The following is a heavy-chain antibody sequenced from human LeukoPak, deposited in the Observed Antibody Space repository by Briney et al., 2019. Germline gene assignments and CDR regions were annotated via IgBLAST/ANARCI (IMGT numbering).Heavy chain of an antibody. CDR2: ISIGSIII. V-gene: IGHV3-48*01. CDR1: GFTFSNYA. CDR3: ARDLFDY. J-gene: IGHJ4*02. Sequence: GGSLRLSCAASGFTFSNYAMKWVRQAPGKGLEWVSYISIGSIIIYYADSVKGRFTISRDNAKNSMYLQMNSLRAEDTAVYYCARDLFDYWGQGTLVTVSS.